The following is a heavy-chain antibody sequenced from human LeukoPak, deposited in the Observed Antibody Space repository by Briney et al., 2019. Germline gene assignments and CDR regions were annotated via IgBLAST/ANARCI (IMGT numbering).Heavy chain of an antibody. CDR1: GGTFSSYA. D-gene: IGHD4-11*01. CDR3: AREMTTVTHGYYYYYMDV. Sequence: GASVKVSCKASGGTFSSYAISWVRQAPGQGLEWMGGIIPIFGTANYAQKFQGRVTITTDESTSTAYMELGSLRSEDTAVYYCAREMTTVTHGYYYYYMDVWGKGTTVTVSS. J-gene: IGHJ6*03. CDR2: IIPIFGTA. V-gene: IGHV1-69*05.